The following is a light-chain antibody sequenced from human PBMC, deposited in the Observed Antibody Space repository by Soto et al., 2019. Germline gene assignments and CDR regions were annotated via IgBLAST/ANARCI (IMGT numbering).Light chain of an antibody. V-gene: IGKV1-9*01. CDR2: AAS. J-gene: IGKJ1*01. CDR1: QGSSSY. Sequence: DIQLTQSPSLLSASVGDRFTITCRASQGSSSYLAWYQQKPGKAPELLIYAASTLQSGVPSRFSGSGSGTDFTLTISSLQPEDSATYNCQQLNTYPPWTFGQGTKVEIK. CDR3: QQLNTYPPWT.